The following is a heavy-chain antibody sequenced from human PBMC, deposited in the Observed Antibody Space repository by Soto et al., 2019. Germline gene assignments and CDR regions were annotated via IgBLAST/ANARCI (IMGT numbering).Heavy chain of an antibody. V-gene: IGHV1-18*01. Sequence: QVQLVQSGAEVKKPGASVKVSCKASGYTFTTYDISWVRQAPGQGLEWMGWISTYNGHTNYAQNLQGRVTMTTDTSTNTAYMELRSLRSDDTAVYYCARERRRPYYDILTGYYHFDYWGQGTLVTVSS. D-gene: IGHD3-9*01. J-gene: IGHJ4*02. CDR2: ISTYNGHT. CDR3: ARERRRPYYDILTGYYHFDY. CDR1: GYTFTTYD.